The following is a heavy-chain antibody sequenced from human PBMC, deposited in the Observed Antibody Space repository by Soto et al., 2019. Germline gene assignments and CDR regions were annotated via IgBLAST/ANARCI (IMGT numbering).Heavy chain of an antibody. V-gene: IGHV3-15*01. CDR3: TTASGMSPYSFDY. D-gene: IGHD1-26*01. CDR1: GFTFSKAW. CDR2: IMSKTDGGTT. Sequence: PGGSVRLSCATSGFTFSKAWVGWVRQAPGKGLEWVGRIMSKTDGGTTDYAAPVKGRFTISRDDSKSTLYLQMNSLKTEDTAFYYCTTASGMSPYSFDYWGQGTLVTVSS. J-gene: IGHJ4*02.